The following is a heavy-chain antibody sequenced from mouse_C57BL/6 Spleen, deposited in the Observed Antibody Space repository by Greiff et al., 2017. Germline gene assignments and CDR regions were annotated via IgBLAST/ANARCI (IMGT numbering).Heavy chain of an antibody. CDR2: INYDGSST. Sequence: EVQVVESEGGLVQPGSSMKLSCTASGFTFSDYYMAWVRQVSEKGLEWVANINYDGSSTYYLDSLKSRFIISRDNAKNILYLQMSSLKSEDTATYYCARDSFYSIYAMDYWGQGTSVTVSS. V-gene: IGHV5-16*01. D-gene: IGHD2-5*01. CDR1: GFTFSDYY. CDR3: ARDSFYSIYAMDY. J-gene: IGHJ4*01.